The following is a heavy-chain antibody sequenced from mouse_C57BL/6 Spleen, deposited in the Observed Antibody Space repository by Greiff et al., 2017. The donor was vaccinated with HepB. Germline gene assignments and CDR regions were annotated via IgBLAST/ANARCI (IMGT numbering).Heavy chain of an antibody. J-gene: IGHJ2*01. CDR3: ARERSY. Sequence: EVQLQQSGPELVKPGASVKISCKASGYTFTDYYMNWVKQSHGKSLEWIGDINPNNGGTSYNQKFKGKATLTVDKSSSTAYMELRSLTSEDSAVYDCARERSYWGQGTTLTVAA. V-gene: IGHV1-26*01. CDR1: GYTFTDYY. CDR2: INPNNGGT.